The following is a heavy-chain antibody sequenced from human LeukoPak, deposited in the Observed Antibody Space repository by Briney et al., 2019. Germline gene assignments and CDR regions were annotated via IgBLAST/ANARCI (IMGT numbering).Heavy chain of an antibody. CDR3: ARTPEYSYDSSGYYRNDAFDI. Sequence: PSETLSLTCTVSGGSISSYYWSWLRQPAGKGPEWIGRIHTGGSTNYNPSLKSRVTMSVDTSKSQFPLKLTSVTAADTAVYYCARTPEYSYDSSGYYRNDAFDIWGQGTMVTVSS. V-gene: IGHV4-4*07. CDR1: GGSISSYY. J-gene: IGHJ3*02. D-gene: IGHD3-22*01. CDR2: IHTGGST.